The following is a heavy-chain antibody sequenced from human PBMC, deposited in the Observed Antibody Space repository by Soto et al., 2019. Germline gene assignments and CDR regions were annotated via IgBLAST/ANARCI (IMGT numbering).Heavy chain of an antibody. Sequence: QVQLQESGPGLVQPSGTLSLTCAVSGDSITGDNWWSWVRQPPGKGLEWIGEIHHSGATNYNPSLKSRVTLLGDACKNQFSLKLTSVTAADTALFSWATQGFCRMGVWGRGTTVTVSS. CDR2: IHHSGAT. J-gene: IGHJ6*02. V-gene: IGHV4-4*02. CDR3: ATQGFCRMGV. CDR1: GDSITGDNW.